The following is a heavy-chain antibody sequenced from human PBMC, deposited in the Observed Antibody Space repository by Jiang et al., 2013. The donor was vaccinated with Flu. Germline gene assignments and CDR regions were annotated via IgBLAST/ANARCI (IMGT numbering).Heavy chain of an antibody. D-gene: IGHD1-26*01. CDR1: GFTVSSNY. CDR2: IYSGGST. Sequence: RLSCAASGFTVSSNYMSWVRQAPGKGLEWVSVIYSGGSTYYADSVKGRFTISRDNSKNTLYLQMNSLRAEDTAVYYCAREVGLYYFDYWGQGTLVTVSS. V-gene: IGHV3-53*01. J-gene: IGHJ4*02. CDR3: AREVGLYYFDY.